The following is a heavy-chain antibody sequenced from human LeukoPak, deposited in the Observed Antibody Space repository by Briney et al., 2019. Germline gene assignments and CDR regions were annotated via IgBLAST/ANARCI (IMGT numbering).Heavy chain of an antibody. CDR3: ARQSTIAAARIDP. V-gene: IGHV4-39*01. CDR1: GGSISDSNYY. CDR2: IYYSGSA. J-gene: IGHJ5*02. Sequence: PSETLSLTCTVSGGSISDSNYYWGWIRQPPGRGLEWIANIYYSGSAYYSPSLKSRVTVSLDTPKNQFSLKLNSVTAADTAVYYCARQSTIAAARIDPWGQGTLVTVSS. D-gene: IGHD6-25*01.